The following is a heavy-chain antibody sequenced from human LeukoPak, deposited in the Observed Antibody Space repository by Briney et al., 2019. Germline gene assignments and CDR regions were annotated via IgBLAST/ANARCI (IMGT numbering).Heavy chain of an antibody. CDR3: ARGGNYYDSSGYYGNFDY. CDR2: IIPIFGTA. CDR1: GYTFTSYG. V-gene: IGHV1-69*13. D-gene: IGHD3-22*01. J-gene: IGHJ4*02. Sequence: ASVKVSCKASGYTFTSYGISWVRQAPGQGLEWMGGIIPIFGTANYAQKFQGRVTITADESTSTAYMELSSLRSEDTAVYYCARGGNYYDSSGYYGNFDYWGQGTLVTVSS.